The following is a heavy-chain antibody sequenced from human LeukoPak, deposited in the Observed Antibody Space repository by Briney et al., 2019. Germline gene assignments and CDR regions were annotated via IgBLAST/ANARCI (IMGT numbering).Heavy chain of an antibody. D-gene: IGHD3-10*01. J-gene: IGHJ6*02. CDR1: GGTFGSYA. CDR3: ARDKRDYSLRDYYYYGMDV. CDR2: IIPIFGTA. Sequence: SVKVSCKASGGTFGSYAISWVRQAPGQGLEWMGGIIPIFGTANYAQKFQGRVTITADESTSTAYMELSSLRSEDTAVYYCARDKRDYSLRDYYYYGMDVWGQGTTVTVSS. V-gene: IGHV1-69*13.